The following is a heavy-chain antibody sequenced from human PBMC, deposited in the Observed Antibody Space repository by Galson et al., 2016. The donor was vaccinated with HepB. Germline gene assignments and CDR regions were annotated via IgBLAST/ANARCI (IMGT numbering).Heavy chain of an antibody. J-gene: IGHJ1*01. CDR1: GFTLSNSA. V-gene: IGHV3-23*01. Sequence: FLRLSCAASGFTLSNSAMSWVRQAPGKGLEWVSAMSDSGGSTYYADSVKGRFTISRDNSKNTLYLQMNSLGAEDTAIYYCAVRYSSIWYFQHWGRGTLVSVSS. CDR2: MSDSGGST. D-gene: IGHD6-13*01. CDR3: AVRYSSIWYFQH.